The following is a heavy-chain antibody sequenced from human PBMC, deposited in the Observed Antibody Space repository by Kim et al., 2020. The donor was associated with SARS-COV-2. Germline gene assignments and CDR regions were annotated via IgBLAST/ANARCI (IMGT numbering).Heavy chain of an antibody. CDR2: IRSKANSYAT. CDR3: TRVPGTPLAFWDTFDI. J-gene: IGHJ3*02. D-gene: IGHD1-1*01. Sequence: GGSLRLSCAASGFTFSGSAMHWVRQASEKGLEWVGRIRSKANSYATTYAASVKGRFTISRDDSKNTAYLQMNSLKTADTAVYYCTRVPGTPLAFWDTFDIWGHGTMVTVSS. CDR1: GFTFSGSA. V-gene: IGHV3-73*01.